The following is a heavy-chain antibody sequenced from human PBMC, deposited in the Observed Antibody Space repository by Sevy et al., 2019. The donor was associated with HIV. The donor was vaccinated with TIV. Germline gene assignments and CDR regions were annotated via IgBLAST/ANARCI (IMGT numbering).Heavy chain of an antibody. Sequence: GGSLRLSCTASGFTFRNYAMNWVRQAPGKGLEWVANIDQDGSDKRYVDSVRGRFTISRDNANNFLYLQMSSLRADDTAVYYCARAGGWGNINHSNQILDIWGHGTKVTVSS. CDR3: ARAGGWGNINHSNQILDI. CDR1: GFTFRNYA. D-gene: IGHD3-16*01. V-gene: IGHV3-7*01. CDR2: IDQDGSDK. J-gene: IGHJ3*02.